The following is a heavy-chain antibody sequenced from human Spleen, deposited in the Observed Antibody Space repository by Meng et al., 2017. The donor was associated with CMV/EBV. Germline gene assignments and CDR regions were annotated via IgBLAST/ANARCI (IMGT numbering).Heavy chain of an antibody. Sequence: YTFTAYYMHWVRQAPGQGLEWMGIINPSGGSTTYAQRFQGRVTMTRDTSTSTVYMELSSLRSEDTAVYYCATPGDRSPDLFRSGLHYWGQGTLVTVSS. V-gene: IGHV1-46*03. CDR2: INPSGGST. J-gene: IGHJ4*02. CDR3: ATPGDRSPDLFRSGLHY. D-gene: IGHD1-14*01. CDR1: YTFTAYY.